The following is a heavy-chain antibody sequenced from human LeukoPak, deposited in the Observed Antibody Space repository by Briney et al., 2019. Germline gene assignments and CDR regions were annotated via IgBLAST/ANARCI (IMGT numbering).Heavy chain of an antibody. V-gene: IGHV3-66*01. CDR1: GFTVSSDY. Sequence: GGSLRLSCAASGFTVSSDYMSWVRQAPGKGPEWVSAINSSGRTYYADSVKDRFTISSDTSKNTLFLQMNSLSPEDTAVYYCARDNRLAKTTTVTIYYYFGMDVWGQGTTVTVSS. D-gene: IGHD4-17*01. J-gene: IGHJ6*02. CDR3: ARDNRLAKTTTVTIYYYFGMDV. CDR2: INSSGRT.